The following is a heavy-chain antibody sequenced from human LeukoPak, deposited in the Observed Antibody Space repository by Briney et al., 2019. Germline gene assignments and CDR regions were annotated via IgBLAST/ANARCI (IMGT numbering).Heavy chain of an antibody. CDR1: GYTFTSYY. CDR3: ARVFGGSPN. V-gene: IGHV1-69*13. J-gene: IGHJ4*02. Sequence: GASVKVSCKASGYTFTSYYMHWVRQAPGQGLEWMGGIIPIFGTANYAQKFQGRVTITADESTSTAYMELSSLRSEDTAVYYCARVFGGSPNWGQGTLVTVSS. D-gene: IGHD1-26*01. CDR2: IIPIFGTA.